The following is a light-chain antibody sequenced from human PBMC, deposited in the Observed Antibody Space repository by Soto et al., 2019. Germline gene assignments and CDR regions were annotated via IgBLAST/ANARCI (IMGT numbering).Light chain of an antibody. CDR2: GAS. CDR1: QSVSLN. Sequence: EVVMTPSPATLSVSPGERVTLSCRASQSVSLNLAWYQQKPGQAPRLLIYGASTRATGIPARFSGSGSGTEFTLTISSLQSEDLAVYYCQQYNDWPWTFGQGTKVEIK. J-gene: IGKJ1*01. CDR3: QQYNDWPWT. V-gene: IGKV3-15*01.